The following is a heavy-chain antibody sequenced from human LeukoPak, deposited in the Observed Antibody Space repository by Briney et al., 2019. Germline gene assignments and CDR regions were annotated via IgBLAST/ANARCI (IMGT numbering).Heavy chain of an antibody. V-gene: IGHV3-11*01. J-gene: IGHJ6*02. Sequence: GGSLRLSCAASGFTFSDYYMSWIRQAPVKVLEWVSYISSSGSTIYYADSVKGRFTISRDNAKNSLYLQMNSLRAEDTAVYYCARDPESGSEYYYYGMDVWGQGTTVTVSS. CDR2: ISSSGSTI. CDR1: GFTFSDYY. D-gene: IGHD2-15*01. CDR3: ARDPESGSEYYYYGMDV.